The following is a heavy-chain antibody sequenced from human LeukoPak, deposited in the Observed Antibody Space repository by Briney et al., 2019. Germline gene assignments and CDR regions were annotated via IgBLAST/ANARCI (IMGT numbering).Heavy chain of an antibody. J-gene: IGHJ3*02. CDR1: GASISRHY. CDR2: IYYSVNA. V-gene: IGHV4-59*11. D-gene: IGHD3-16*01. CDR3: ARGGALWGAVTDAFDI. Sequence: SETLSLTCTVSGASISRHYWSWLRQPPGKGLECIGYIYYSVNANYNPSLKSRGTISVETSMSQFSLKLTSVTAADTAVYYCARGGALWGAVTDAFDIWGQGTMVAVSA.